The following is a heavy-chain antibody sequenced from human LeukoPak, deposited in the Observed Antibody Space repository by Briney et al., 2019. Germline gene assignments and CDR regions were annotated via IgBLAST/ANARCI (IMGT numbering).Heavy chain of an antibody. V-gene: IGHV3-23*01. CDR1: GFTVSSNY. J-gene: IGHJ4*02. CDR2: ISGSGDST. CDR3: AKTRPLDSSSWSHGDY. Sequence: PGGSLRLSCAASGFTVSSNYMSWVRQAPGKGLEWVSAISGSGDSTYYGDSVKGRFTISRDNSKNTQYLQMNSLRAEDTAVYYCAKTRPLDSSSWSHGDYWGQGTLVTVSS. D-gene: IGHD6-13*01.